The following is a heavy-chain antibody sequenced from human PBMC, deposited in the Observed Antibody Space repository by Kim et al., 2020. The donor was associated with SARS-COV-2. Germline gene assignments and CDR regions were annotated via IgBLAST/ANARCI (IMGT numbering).Heavy chain of an antibody. J-gene: IGHJ6*02. D-gene: IGHD5-12*01. CDR2: ISSSSSTI. CDR3: ASGGEWLRLGYYYGMDV. V-gene: IGHV3-48*02. CDR1: GFTFSSYS. Sequence: GGSLRLSCAASGFTFSSYSMNWVRQAPGKGLEWVSYISSSSSTIYYADSVNGRFTISRDNAKNSLYLQMNSLRDEDTAVYYCASGGEWLRLGYYYGMDVWGQGTTVTVSS.